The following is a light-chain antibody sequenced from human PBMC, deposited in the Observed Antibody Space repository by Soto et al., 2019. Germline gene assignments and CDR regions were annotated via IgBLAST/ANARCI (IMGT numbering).Light chain of an antibody. V-gene: IGKV3D-15*01. J-gene: IGKJ5*01. Sequence: EIVMTQSPATLSVSPGEWATLSCRASQSVRSNLAWYQQKPGQAPRLLIYGASTRATGIPARFSGSGSGTEFTLTISSLQSEDFAVYYCQQYNNWPAITFGQGTRLAIK. CDR2: GAS. CDR3: QQYNNWPAIT. CDR1: QSVRSN.